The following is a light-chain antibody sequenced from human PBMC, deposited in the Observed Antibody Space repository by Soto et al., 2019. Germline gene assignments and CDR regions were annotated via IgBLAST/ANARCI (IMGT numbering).Light chain of an antibody. CDR3: CSYAGTYTFYV. J-gene: IGLJ1*01. CDR2: DVT. CDR1: SSDVGGYDY. Sequence: QSALTQPRSVSGSLGQSVTISCTGTSSDVGGYDYVSWYQQHPGKAPKLMIYDVTKRPSGVPDRFSGSRSGNTASLTISGLQAEDDADYYCCSYAGTYTFYVFGTGTKVTVL. V-gene: IGLV2-11*01.